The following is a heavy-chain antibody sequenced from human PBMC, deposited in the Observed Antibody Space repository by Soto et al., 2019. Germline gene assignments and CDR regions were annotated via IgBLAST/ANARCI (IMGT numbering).Heavy chain of an antibody. CDR2: INWGSTSI. CDR3: AIELSGSGLPGNYGLDV. J-gene: IGHJ6*02. D-gene: IGHD1-26*01. Sequence: EAQLVESGGGLVQPGRSLRLSCAASGFIFDNFAMHWVRQAPGKGLEWVSGINWGSTSIGYADSVKGRFTISRDNAKNALYLQMISLTPEDTAIYYCAIELSGSGLPGNYGLDVWGQGTTVIVS. V-gene: IGHV3-9*01. CDR1: GFIFDNFA.